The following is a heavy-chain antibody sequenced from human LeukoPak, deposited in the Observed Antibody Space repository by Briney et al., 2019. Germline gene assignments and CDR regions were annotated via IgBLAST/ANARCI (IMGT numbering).Heavy chain of an antibody. CDR2: ISNSGDST. Sequence: GGSLRLSCAVSGLTFNNYAMSWVRQAPGKGLDWVSTISNSGDSTYYADSVKGRFAVSRDNSKNTVYLQLNSLSAEDTAVYYCPKSPGGDLSPIKYNYFDYWGQGTLVTVSS. D-gene: IGHD3-16*02. CDR1: GLTFNNYA. V-gene: IGHV3-23*01. J-gene: IGHJ4*02. CDR3: PKSPGGDLSPIKYNYFDY.